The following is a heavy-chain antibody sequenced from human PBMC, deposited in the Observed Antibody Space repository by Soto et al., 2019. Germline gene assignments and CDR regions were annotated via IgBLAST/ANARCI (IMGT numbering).Heavy chain of an antibody. V-gene: IGHV3-53*01. Sequence: EVQLVESGGGLVQPGGSLRLSCAASGFTVSGNYVTWVRQAPGKGLEWVSVIYTDDNIYYADSVTGRFTISRDNSKNTFYLQMNRLRVEYTAVYYCATELSAKYGMDVWGQGTTVTVSS. D-gene: IGHD1-26*01. CDR2: IYTDDNI. J-gene: IGHJ6*02. CDR1: GFTVSGNY. CDR3: ATELSAKYGMDV.